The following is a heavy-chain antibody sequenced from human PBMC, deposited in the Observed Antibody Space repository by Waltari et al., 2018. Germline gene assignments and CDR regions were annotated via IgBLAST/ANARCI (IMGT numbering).Heavy chain of an antibody. V-gene: IGHV1-2*02. CDR1: GFTFTSYH. J-gene: IGHJ4*01. Sequence: QVQLVQSGAEVKKPGASVKVSCKTSGFTFTSYHMHWVRQAPGQGFAWMGWINCNHGDRDYAQKFRGRVTLTRETSLSTIYMEMNRLTSDDTAVYYCAREDIVATKVFDDWGHGTLVTVSS. D-gene: IGHD5-12*01. CDR2: INCNHGDR. CDR3: AREDIVATKVFDD.